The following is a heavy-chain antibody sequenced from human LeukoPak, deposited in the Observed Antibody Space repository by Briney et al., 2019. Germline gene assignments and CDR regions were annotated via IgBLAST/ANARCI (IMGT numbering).Heavy chain of an antibody. CDR2: VTWDGGST. D-gene: IGHD2-15*01. CDR3: AKPSGRCSGGSCYRKGVYFDY. Sequence: GGSLRLSCAASGFTVSSNYMSWVRQAPGKGLEWVSLVTWDGGSTYYADSVKGRFTISRDNSKNSLYLQMNTLRPEDTALYYCAKPSGRCSGGSCYRKGVYFDYWGQGTLVTVSS. CDR1: GFTVSSNY. V-gene: IGHV3-43D*03. J-gene: IGHJ4*02.